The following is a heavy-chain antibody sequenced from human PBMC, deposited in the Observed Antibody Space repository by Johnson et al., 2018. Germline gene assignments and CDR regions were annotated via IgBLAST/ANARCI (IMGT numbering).Heavy chain of an antibody. CDR1: GFTFTSSA. CDR2: ICVGSGYT. J-gene: IGHJ3*02. Sequence: QLVESGPEVKKPGTSVKVSCKASGFTFTSSAVQWVRQARGQRLEWIGWICVGSGYTNYAQKFQESVPITRDMSTSTAYMELSSLRSEDTAVYYRAADRNYYDSSGYLESDAFDIWGQGTMVTVSS. CDR3: AADRNYYDSSGYLESDAFDI. V-gene: IGHV1-58*01. D-gene: IGHD3-22*01.